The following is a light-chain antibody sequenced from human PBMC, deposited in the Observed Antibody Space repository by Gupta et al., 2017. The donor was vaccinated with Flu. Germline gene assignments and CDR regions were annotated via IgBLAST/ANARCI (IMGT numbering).Light chain of an antibody. V-gene: IGLV2-14*01. CDR1: NSDAGYYNY. CDR3: SSYTTSSTLV. CDR2: EVS. J-gene: IGLJ3*02. Sequence: QSALTQPASVAGSPGQSITISCSGLNSDAGYYNYVSWYQQHPGKAPKLMIDEVSNRPSGVSDRFSGSRSDTTASLTISGLQAEDEAHYYCSSYTTSSTLVFGGGTKVTVL.